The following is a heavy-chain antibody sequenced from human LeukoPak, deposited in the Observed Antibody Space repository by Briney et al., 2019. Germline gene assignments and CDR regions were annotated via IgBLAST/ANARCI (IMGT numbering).Heavy chain of an antibody. CDR2: ISAGGGCT. V-gene: IGHV3-23*01. CDR1: LFTFRSYA. CDR3: AKVMTADYYGSGRFDY. D-gene: IGHD3-10*01. J-gene: IGHJ4*02. Sequence: GGSLRLSCAASLFTFRSYAMSWVRQAPATGLEWVSGISAGGGCTYYADSVKGRFTISRDNSKNTLYLQMNSLRAEDTAVYSCAKVMTADYYGSGRFDYWGQGTLVTVSS.